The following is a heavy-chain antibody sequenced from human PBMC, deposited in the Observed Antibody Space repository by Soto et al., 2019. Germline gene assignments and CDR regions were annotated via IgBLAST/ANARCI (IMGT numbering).Heavy chain of an antibody. CDR1: GFTVSSNY. V-gene: IGHV3-53*01. CDR3: ARDQGGSWENYYYYYGMDV. Sequence: GGSLRLSCAASGFTVSSNYMSWVRQAPGKGLEWVSVIYSGGSTYYADSVKGRFTISRDNSKNTLYLQMNSLRAEDTAVYYCARDQGGSWENYYYYYGMDVWGQGTTVTVSS. J-gene: IGHJ6*02. D-gene: IGHD6-13*01. CDR2: IYSGGST.